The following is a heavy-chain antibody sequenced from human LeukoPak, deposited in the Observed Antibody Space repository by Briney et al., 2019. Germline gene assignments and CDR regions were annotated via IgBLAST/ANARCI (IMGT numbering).Heavy chain of an antibody. CDR2: IYNSGSM. Sequence: PSETLSLTCTVSGGFISSYYWGWIRQPPGKGLEWIGYIYNSGSMNYYPSLKRRVTISLDTSRNQFSLKLSSVTAADTAVYYCARGHHYVSYWGQGTLVTVSS. V-gene: IGHV4-59*01. CDR3: ARGHHYVSY. J-gene: IGHJ4*02. D-gene: IGHD4-17*01. CDR1: GGFISSYY.